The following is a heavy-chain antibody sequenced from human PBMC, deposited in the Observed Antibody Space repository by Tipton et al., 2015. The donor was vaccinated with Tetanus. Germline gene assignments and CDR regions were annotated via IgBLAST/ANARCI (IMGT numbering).Heavy chain of an antibody. V-gene: IGHV3-48*01. CDR3: ASSTVTR. Sequence: FLRLSCAASGFTLRSYSMNWVRQAPGKGPEWVSYISTTSNTIYYADSVKGRFTISRDNAKNSMYLQMSSLRREDTAVYYCASSTVTRWGPGTLVTVSS. J-gene: IGHJ4*02. CDR2: ISTTSNTI. CDR1: GFTLRSYS. D-gene: IGHD4-17*01.